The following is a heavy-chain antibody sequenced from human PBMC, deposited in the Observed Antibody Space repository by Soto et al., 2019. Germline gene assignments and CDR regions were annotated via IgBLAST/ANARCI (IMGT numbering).Heavy chain of an antibody. V-gene: IGHV4-31*03. J-gene: IGHJ4*02. CDR1: GGSISSGGYY. Sequence: SQTLSLTCTVSGGSISSGGYYWSWIRQHPGKGLEWIGYIYYSGSTYYNPSLKSRVTISVDTSKNQFSLKLSSVTAADTAVYYCARGGIVADVEDYWGQGTLVTVSS. CDR2: IYYSGST. D-gene: IGHD1-26*01. CDR3: ARGGIVADVEDY.